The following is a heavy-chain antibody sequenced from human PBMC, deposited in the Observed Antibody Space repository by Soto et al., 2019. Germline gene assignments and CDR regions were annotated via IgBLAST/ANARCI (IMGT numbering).Heavy chain of an antibody. CDR1: GGSISSSSYY. V-gene: IGHV4-39*01. CDR3: ARHSGGGYDFMSGKYYYYYMDV. Sequence: SETLSLTCTVSGGSISSSSYYWGWIRQPPGKGLEWIGSMYYSGSTYYNPSLKSRVTISVDTSKNQFSLKLSSVTAADTAVYYCARHSGGGYDFMSGKYYYYYMDVWGKGTTVT. CDR2: MYYSGST. D-gene: IGHD5-12*01. J-gene: IGHJ6*03.